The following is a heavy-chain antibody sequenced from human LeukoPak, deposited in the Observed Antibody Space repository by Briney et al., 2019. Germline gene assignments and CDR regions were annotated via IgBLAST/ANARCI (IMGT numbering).Heavy chain of an antibody. V-gene: IGHV3-23*01. CDR2: ISGSGDNT. CDR3: AKDHANTPVVTN. D-gene: IGHD2-21*02. Sequence: GGSLRLSCAASGFTFSNHAMSWVRQAPGKGLEWVSAISGSGDNTYYADSVKGRFTVSRDNSKNTVDLQMNNLRVDDTAIYYCAKDHANTPVVTNWGQGILVSVSS. J-gene: IGHJ4*02. CDR1: GFTFSNHA.